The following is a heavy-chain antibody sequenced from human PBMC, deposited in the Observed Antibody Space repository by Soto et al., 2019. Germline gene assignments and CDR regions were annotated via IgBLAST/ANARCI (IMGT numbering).Heavy chain of an antibody. J-gene: IGHJ6*02. CDR3: AXGSYATTTYYYYYGMDV. D-gene: IGHD3-10*01. CDR2: ISGSGGST. CDR1: GFTFSSYA. V-gene: IGHV3-23*01. Sequence: PGGSLRLSCAASGFTFSSYAMSWVRQAPGKGLEWVSAISGSGGSTYYADSVKGRFTISRDNSKNTLYLQMNSLRAEDTAVYYCAXGSYATTTYYYYYGMDVWGQGTTVTVSS.